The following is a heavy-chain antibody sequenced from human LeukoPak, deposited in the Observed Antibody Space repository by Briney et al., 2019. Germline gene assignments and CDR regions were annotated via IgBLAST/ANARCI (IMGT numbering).Heavy chain of an antibody. Sequence: ASVKVSCKASGYTFTGYYMHWVRQAPGQGLEWMGIINPSGGSTSYAQKFQGRVTMTRDTSTSTVYMELSSLRSEDTAVYYCARERSSDAFDIWGQGTMVTVSS. V-gene: IGHV1-46*01. J-gene: IGHJ3*02. D-gene: IGHD3-10*01. CDR2: INPSGGST. CDR3: ARERSSDAFDI. CDR1: GYTFTGYY.